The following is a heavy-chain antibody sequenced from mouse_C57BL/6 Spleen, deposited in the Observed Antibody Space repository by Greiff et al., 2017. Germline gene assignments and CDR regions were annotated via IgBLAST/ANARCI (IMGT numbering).Heavy chain of an antibody. Sequence: VQLQQPGAELVRPGTSVKLSCKASGYTFTSYWMHWVKQRPGQGLEWIGVIDPSDSYTNYNQKFKGKATLTVDTSSSTAYMQLSSLTSEDSAVYYCARSRDYGSSYNYAMDYWGQGTSVTVSS. CDR2: IDPSDSYT. CDR3: ARSRDYGSSYNYAMDY. V-gene: IGHV1-59*01. J-gene: IGHJ4*01. CDR1: GYTFTSYW. D-gene: IGHD1-1*01.